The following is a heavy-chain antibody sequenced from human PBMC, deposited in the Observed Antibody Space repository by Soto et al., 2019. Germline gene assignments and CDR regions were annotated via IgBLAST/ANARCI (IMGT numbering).Heavy chain of an antibody. Sequence: QVQLVQSGAEVKKPGASVKVSCKASGYTFTSYAMHWVRQAPGQRLEWMGWINAGNGNTKYSQKFQGRVTITRDTSESTAYMELSSLRSEDTAVYYCASLYGSGSYYRDYWGQGTLVTVSS. CDR3: ASLYGSGSYYRDY. CDR2: INAGNGNT. CDR1: GYTFTSYA. D-gene: IGHD3-10*01. J-gene: IGHJ4*02. V-gene: IGHV1-3*01.